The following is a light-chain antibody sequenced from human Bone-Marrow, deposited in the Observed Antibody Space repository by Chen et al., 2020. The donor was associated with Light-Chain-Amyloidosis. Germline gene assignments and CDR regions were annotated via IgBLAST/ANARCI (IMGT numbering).Light chain of an antibody. CDR2: DAS. V-gene: IGKV3-11*01. J-gene: IGKJ5*01. CDR3: QQRSNWPIT. CDR1: QSVNNY. Sequence: EIVLTQSPATLSLSPGERGTLSCRASQSVNNYLAWYQQKPGQAPRLLIYDASNRATGIPARCSGNGSGTGFTLTISRLEPEDFAVYYCQQRSNWPITFGQGTRLEIK.